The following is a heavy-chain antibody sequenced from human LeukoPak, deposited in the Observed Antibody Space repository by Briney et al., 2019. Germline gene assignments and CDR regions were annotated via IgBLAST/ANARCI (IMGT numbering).Heavy chain of an antibody. CDR1: GGSFSGYY. CDR2: INHSGSA. D-gene: IGHD4-11*01. CDR3: ARGQGTVTTH. J-gene: IGHJ4*02. V-gene: IGHV4-34*01. Sequence: PSETLSLTCAVSGGSFSGYYWTWIRQPPGKGLEWIGEINHSGSANYNPSLMSRITISLDTSKNHFSLNLSSVTAADTAVYYCARGQGTVTTHWGQGTLVTVSS.